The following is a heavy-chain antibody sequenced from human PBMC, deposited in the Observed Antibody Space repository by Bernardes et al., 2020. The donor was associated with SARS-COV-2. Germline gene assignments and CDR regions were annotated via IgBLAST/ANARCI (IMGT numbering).Heavy chain of an antibody. V-gene: IGHV1-69*13. CDR2: IIPRFGKI. D-gene: IGHD1-26*01. CDR3: ARGIGNRHYYYGMDV. Sequence: SVKVSCKASGGTFNSYAISWVRQAPGQGLDWLGGIIPRFGKINYAQRFQGRVTISADESTSTAYMVLNSLRSDDTAIYYCARGIGNRHYYYGMDVWGQGTTVTVPS. J-gene: IGHJ6*02. CDR1: GGTFNSYA.